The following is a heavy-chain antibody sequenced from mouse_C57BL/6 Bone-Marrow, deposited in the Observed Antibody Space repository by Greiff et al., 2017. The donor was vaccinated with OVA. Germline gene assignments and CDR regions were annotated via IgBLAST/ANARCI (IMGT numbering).Heavy chain of an antibody. J-gene: IGHJ3*01. D-gene: IGHD2-1*01. CDR1: GFTFSDYG. Sequence: EVMLVESGGGLVKPGGSLKLSCAASGFTFSDYGMHWVRQAPEKGLEWVAYISSGSSTIYYADTVKGRFTIARDNAKNTLFLQMTSLRSEDTAMYYGARRGNYVPWFAYWGQGTLVTVSA. CDR3: ARRGNYVPWFAY. V-gene: IGHV5-17*01. CDR2: ISSGSSTI.